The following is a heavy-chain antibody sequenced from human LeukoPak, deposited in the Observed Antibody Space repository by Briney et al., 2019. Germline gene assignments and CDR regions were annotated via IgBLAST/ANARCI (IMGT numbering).Heavy chain of an antibody. Sequence: GGSLRLSCAASGFTFSSYAMSWVRQAPGKGLEWVSGISGSGGSTYYADSVKGRFTISRDNSKNTLYLQMNSLRAEDTAVYYCAKDLLEWLLLGAFDIWGQGTMVTVSS. D-gene: IGHD3-3*01. CDR2: ISGSGGST. CDR1: GFTFSSYA. J-gene: IGHJ3*02. V-gene: IGHV3-23*01. CDR3: AKDLLEWLLLGAFDI.